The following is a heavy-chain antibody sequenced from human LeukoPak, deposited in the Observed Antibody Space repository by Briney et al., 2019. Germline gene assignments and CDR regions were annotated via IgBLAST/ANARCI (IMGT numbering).Heavy chain of an antibody. CDR2: ISSSSSTI. D-gene: IGHD6-13*01. J-gene: IGHJ5*02. V-gene: IGHV3-48*01. CDR3: ARPSIAAAGNGRGNWFDP. CDR1: GFTFSSYS. Sequence: GGSLRLSCAASGFTFSSYSMNWVRQAPGKGLEWVSYISSSSSTIYYADSVKGRFTISRDNAKNSLYLQMNSLRAEDTAVYYCARPSIAAAGNGRGNWFDPWGQGTLVTVSS.